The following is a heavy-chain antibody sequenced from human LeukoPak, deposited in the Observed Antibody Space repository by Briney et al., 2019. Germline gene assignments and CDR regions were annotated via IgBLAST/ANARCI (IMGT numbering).Heavy chain of an antibody. CDR2: IRSKDDGGTT. D-gene: IGHD4-23*01. V-gene: IGHV3-49*03. CDR3: TRDPHYHHGNPHDV. CDR1: GFSFGDYA. J-gene: IGHJ4*02. Sequence: GGSLRLSCTASGFSFGDYALSWFRQAPGEGREWLSFIRSKDDGGTTEYAASVKGRSTISRDDSNSIAYLQMNSLIIEDTAVYFCTRDPHYHHGNPHDVWGQGTRVTVSS.